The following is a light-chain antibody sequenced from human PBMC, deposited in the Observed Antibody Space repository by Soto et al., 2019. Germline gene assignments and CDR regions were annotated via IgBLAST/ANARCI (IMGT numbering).Light chain of an antibody. J-gene: IGKJ1*01. CDR1: PSVSSN. Sequence: EIVMTQSPATLSVSPGERATLSCRASPSVSSNLAWYQQKPGQAPRLLIYGASTRATGIPARFSGSGSGTEFTLTISSLQSEDFAVYYCQQYNNWPRWTFGQGPKVEIK. V-gene: IGKV3-15*01. CDR3: QQYNNWPRWT. CDR2: GAS.